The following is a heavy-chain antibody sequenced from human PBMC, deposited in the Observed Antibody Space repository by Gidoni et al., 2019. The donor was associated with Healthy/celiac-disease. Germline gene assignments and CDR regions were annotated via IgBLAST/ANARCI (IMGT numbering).Heavy chain of an antibody. CDR1: GGSISSSSYY. V-gene: IGHV4-39*01. D-gene: IGHD3-22*01. CDR2: IYYSGST. CDR3: ASIGSSGYEASPQYFDY. Sequence: QLQLQESGPGLVKPSATLSLTCTVSGGSISSSSYYWGWIRQPPGKGLEWIGSIYYSGSTYYNPSLKSRVTMPVDTSKNQFSLKLSSVTAADTAVYYCASIGSSGYEASPQYFDYWGQGTLVTVSS. J-gene: IGHJ4*02.